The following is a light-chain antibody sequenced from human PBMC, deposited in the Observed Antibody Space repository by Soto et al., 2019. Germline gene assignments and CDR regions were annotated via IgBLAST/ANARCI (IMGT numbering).Light chain of an antibody. V-gene: IGLV1-40*01. J-gene: IGLJ2*01. Sequence: QSVLTQPPSVSGAPGQRVTISCTGNSSNIGADYPTHWYQHLPGTAPKLLIYGNTDRPSGVPDRFSGSKSGTSASLAITGLQAEDEADYYCQSYDSSLSAVVFGGGTKLTVL. CDR3: QSYDSSLSAVV. CDR1: SSNIGADYP. CDR2: GNT.